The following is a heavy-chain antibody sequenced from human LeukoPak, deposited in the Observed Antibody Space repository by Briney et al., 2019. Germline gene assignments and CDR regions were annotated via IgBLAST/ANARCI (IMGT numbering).Heavy chain of an antibody. J-gene: IGHJ6*03. V-gene: IGHV4-39*07. CDR3: ARERRATSYYYYYYMDV. CDR2: IYYSGST. D-gene: IGHD1-26*01. Sequence: PSETLSPTCTVSGGSISSSSYYWGWIRQPPGKGLEWIGSIYYSGSTNYNPSLKSRVTISVDTSKNQFSLKLSSVTAADTAVYYCARERRATSYYYYYYMDVWGKGTTVTVSS. CDR1: GGSISSSSYY.